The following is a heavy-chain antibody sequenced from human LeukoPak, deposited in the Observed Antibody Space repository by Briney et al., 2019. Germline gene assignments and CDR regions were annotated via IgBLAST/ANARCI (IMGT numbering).Heavy chain of an antibody. CDR2: ISSSSSYI. Sequence: GGSLRLSCAASGFTFSSYNMNWVRQAPGKGLEWVSSISSSSSYIYYADSVKGRFTISRDNAKNSLYLQMNSLRAEDTAVYYCAREEYYYDSSGYTIFDYWGQGTLVTVSS. CDR1: GFTFSSYN. D-gene: IGHD3-22*01. V-gene: IGHV3-21*01. CDR3: AREEYYYDSSGYTIFDY. J-gene: IGHJ4*02.